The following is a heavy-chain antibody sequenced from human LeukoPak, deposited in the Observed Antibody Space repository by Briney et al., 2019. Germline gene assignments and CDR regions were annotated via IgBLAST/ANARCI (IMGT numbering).Heavy chain of an antibody. CDR2: VNSDGSST. J-gene: IGHJ4*02. CDR1: GFTFSNYW. CDR3: TTSLGVLDLSYIDY. Sequence: GGSLRLSCAASGFTFSNYWMHWVRQAPGKGLVWVSRVNSDGSSTSYADPVKGRFTISRDNAKNTVYLQMNSLRAEDTAVYYCTTSLGVLDLSYIDYWGQGTLVTVSS. V-gene: IGHV3-74*01. D-gene: IGHD3-10*01.